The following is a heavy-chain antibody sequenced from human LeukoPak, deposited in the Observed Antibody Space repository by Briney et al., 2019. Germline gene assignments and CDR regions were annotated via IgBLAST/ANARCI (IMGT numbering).Heavy chain of an antibody. V-gene: IGHV1-2*02. CDR3: AREGDIVADVNWFDP. CDR1: GYTFTGYY. D-gene: IGHD2-15*01. CDR2: INPNSGGT. Sequence: GASVKVSCKASGYTFTGYYMHWVRQASGQGLEWMGWINPNSGGTNYAQKFQGRVTMTRDTSISTAYMELSRLRSDDTAVYYRAREGDIVADVNWFDPWGQGTLVTVSS. J-gene: IGHJ5*02.